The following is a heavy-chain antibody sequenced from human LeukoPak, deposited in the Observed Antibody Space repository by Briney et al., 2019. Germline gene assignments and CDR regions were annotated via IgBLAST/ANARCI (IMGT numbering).Heavy chain of an antibody. CDR3: ARGKRILLWFGEFFDY. CDR1: GGSFSGYY. J-gene: IGHJ4*02. Sequence: SETLSLTCAVSGGSFSGYYWSWIRQPPGKGLEWIGEINHSGSTNYNPSLKSRVTISVDTSKNQFSLKLSSVTAADTAVYYCARGKRILLWFGEFFDYWGQGTLVTVSS. V-gene: IGHV4-34*01. D-gene: IGHD3-10*01. CDR2: INHSGST.